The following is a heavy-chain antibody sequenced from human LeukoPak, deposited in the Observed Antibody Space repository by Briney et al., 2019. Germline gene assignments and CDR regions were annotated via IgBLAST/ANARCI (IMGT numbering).Heavy chain of an antibody. CDR2: ISYSGST. Sequence: SETLSLTCTVSGASISSYFWSWIRQPPGKGLEWIGYISYSGSTNYNASLRSRVTMSVDTSKNQFSLNLTSVTAADTAVYYCTRENGAFSPFGYWGQGTLVTVPS. CDR3: TRENGAFSPFGY. V-gene: IGHV4-59*12. CDR1: GASISSYF. J-gene: IGHJ4*02. D-gene: IGHD2-8*01.